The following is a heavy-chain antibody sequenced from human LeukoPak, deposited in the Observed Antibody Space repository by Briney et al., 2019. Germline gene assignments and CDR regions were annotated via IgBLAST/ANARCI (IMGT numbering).Heavy chain of an antibody. CDR1: GFTFNDHA. V-gene: IGHV3-23*01. D-gene: IGHD3-3*01. Sequence: PGRSLRLSCAASGFTFNDHAMHWVRQAPGKGLEWVSAISGSGDNTYYVDSVKGRFTISRDNSKNTLYLQMNSLRAEDTAVYYCAKHHSYYDFWSGYSSAFDIWGQGTMVTVSS. J-gene: IGHJ3*02. CDR2: ISGSGDNT. CDR3: AKHHSYYDFWSGYSSAFDI.